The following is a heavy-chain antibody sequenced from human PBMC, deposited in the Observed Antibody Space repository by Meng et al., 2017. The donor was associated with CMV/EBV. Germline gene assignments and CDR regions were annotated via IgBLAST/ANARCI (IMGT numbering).Heavy chain of an antibody. Sequence: GGVWKQPGTSTQLAAHDLGYILTSYCRHWGQTARGQGFGRRGIINRSSGNTRHSQKCQGRVTMTRYTSQCTVYMELSSLRAEDTAVYECAIERGIVGDYWGQGTLVTVSS. CDR1: GYILTSYC. J-gene: IGHJ4*02. V-gene: IGHV1-46*01. CDR2: INRSSGNT. CDR3: AIERGIVGDY. D-gene: IGHD1-26*01.